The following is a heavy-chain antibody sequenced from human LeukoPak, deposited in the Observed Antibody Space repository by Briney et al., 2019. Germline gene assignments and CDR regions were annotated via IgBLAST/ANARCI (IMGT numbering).Heavy chain of an antibody. CDR3: ARSWAGYCSGGSCCSLDY. D-gene: IGHD2-15*01. CDR1: GYTFTSCY. V-gene: IGHV1-46*01. J-gene: IGHJ4*02. CDR2: INPSGGST. Sequence: ASVKVSCKASGYTFTSCYMHWVRQAPGQGLEWMGIINPSGGSTSYAQKFQGRVTMTRDTSTSTVYMELSSLRSEDTAVYYCARSWAGYCSGGSCCSLDYWGQGTLVTVSS.